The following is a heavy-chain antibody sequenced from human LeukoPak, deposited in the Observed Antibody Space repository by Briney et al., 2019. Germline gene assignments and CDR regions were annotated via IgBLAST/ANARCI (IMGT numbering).Heavy chain of an antibody. J-gene: IGHJ4*02. CDR3: ARAGNTYYYGSGSYYSYYFDY. D-gene: IGHD3-10*01. V-gene: IGHV5-51*01. CDR2: IYPGDSDT. Sequence: GESLKISCKGSGYSFTSYWIGWVRQVPGKGLEWMGIIYPGDSDTRYSPSFQGQVTISADKSISTAYLQWSSLKASDTAMYYCARAGNTYYYGSGSYYSYYFDYWGQGTLVTVSS. CDR1: GYSFTSYW.